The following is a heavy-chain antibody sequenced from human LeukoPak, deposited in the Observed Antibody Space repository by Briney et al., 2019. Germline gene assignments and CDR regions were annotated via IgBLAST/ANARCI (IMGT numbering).Heavy chain of an antibody. CDR2: ISYGGNNK. Sequence: GGSLRLSCAASGFTFSSYAMHWVRQAPGKGLEWVAVISYGGNNKYYADSVRGRFTISRDNSKNTLYLQMNSLRAEDTAVYYCARDAVHSSGYSGPEDFFDYWGQGTLVTVSS. D-gene: IGHD3-22*01. V-gene: IGHV3-30*04. CDR1: GFTFSSYA. J-gene: IGHJ4*02. CDR3: ARDAVHSSGYSGPEDFFDY.